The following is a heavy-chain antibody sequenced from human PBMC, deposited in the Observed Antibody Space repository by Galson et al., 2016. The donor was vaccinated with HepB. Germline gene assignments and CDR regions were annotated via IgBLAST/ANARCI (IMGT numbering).Heavy chain of an antibody. CDR3: ARVSPVDYYYYMDV. V-gene: IGHV3-21*01. Sequence: SLRLSCAASTFTFSDYSMNWVRQAPGKGLEWVSFISGRSSYIYYADSVEGRFTVSRDNAKNSLYLQMNSLRAEDAAVYYCARVSPVDYYYYMDVWGGGTTVTVS. CDR1: TFTFSDYS. J-gene: IGHJ6*03. CDR2: ISGRSSYI.